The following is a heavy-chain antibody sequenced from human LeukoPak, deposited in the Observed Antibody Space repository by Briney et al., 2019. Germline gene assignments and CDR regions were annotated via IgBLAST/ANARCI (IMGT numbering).Heavy chain of an antibody. J-gene: IGHJ4*02. V-gene: IGHV3-74*01. CDR3: ASLYCGGDCSY. Sequence: PGGSLRLSCAASGFTFSSYWMYWVRPAPGKGLVWVSRIKSDGSSTSYADSVKGRFTISRDNAKNTLYLQMNSLRAEDTAVYFWASLYCGGDCSYWGQGTLVTVSS. CDR2: IKSDGSST. D-gene: IGHD2-21*02. CDR1: GFTFSSYW.